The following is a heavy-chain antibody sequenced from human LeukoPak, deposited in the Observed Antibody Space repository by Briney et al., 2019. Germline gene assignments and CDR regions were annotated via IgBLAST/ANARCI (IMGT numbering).Heavy chain of an antibody. J-gene: IGHJ3*02. Sequence: SQTLSLTCAISGDSVSSNSAAWNWIRQSPSRGLEWLGRTKYRSKWYNDYVVSLKSRMTISPDTSKNRFSLQLNSVTPEDTAVYYCARSSSGTNGAFDIWGQGTMVSVSS. CDR2: TKYRSKWYN. CDR1: GDSVSSNSAA. CDR3: ARSSSGTNGAFDI. D-gene: IGHD1-26*01. V-gene: IGHV6-1*01.